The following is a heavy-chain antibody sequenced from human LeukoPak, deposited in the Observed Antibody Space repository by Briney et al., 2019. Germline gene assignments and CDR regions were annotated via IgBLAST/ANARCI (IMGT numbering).Heavy chain of an antibody. D-gene: IGHD2-2*01. CDR2: INNDGRST. Sequence: GGSLRLSCAASGFTFSSYWMHWVRQAPGKGLVWVSRINNDGRSTSYADSVKGRFTISRDNAKNTLYLQMNSLRAEDTAVYYCAREMGCSSTSCQGDAFDIWGQGTMVTVSS. J-gene: IGHJ3*02. V-gene: IGHV3-74*01. CDR3: AREMGCSSTSCQGDAFDI. CDR1: GFTFSSYW.